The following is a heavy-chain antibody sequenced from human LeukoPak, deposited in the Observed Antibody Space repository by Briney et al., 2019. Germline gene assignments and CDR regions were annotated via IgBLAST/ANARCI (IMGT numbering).Heavy chain of an antibody. D-gene: IGHD3-3*01. J-gene: IGHJ3*02. V-gene: IGHV3-9*01. CDR2: ISWNSGSI. CDR3: AKDRERFLEWGYAFDI. Sequence: GRSLRLSCAASGFTFDDYAMHWVRQAPGKGLEWVSGISWNSGSIGYADSVKGRFTISRDNSKNTLYLQMNSLRAEDTAVYYCAKDRERFLEWGYAFDIWGQGTMVTVSS. CDR1: GFTFDDYA.